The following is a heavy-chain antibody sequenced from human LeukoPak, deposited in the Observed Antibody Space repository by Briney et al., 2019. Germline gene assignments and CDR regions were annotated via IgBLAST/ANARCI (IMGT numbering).Heavy chain of an antibody. Sequence: SETLSLTCTVSGSSISSSTEYWGWIRQPPGKALEWIGSIYYSGGTYYNPSLQSQVTISVDTSKNQFSLKLPSVTAADTAVYYCARDLYYYDSSGYFDYWGQGTLVTVSS. CDR1: GSSISSSTEY. CDR2: IYYSGGT. V-gene: IGHV4-39*07. J-gene: IGHJ4*02. CDR3: ARDLYYYDSSGYFDY. D-gene: IGHD3-22*01.